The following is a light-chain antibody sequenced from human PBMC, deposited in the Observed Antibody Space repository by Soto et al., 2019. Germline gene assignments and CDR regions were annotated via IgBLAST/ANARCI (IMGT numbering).Light chain of an antibody. V-gene: IGKV1-9*01. J-gene: IGKJ4*01. CDR1: QVINEY. CDR2: ASS. CDR3: QQFNSYPLT. Sequence: DIQLTQSPSFLSASVGDRIAVTCRASQVINEYLVWFQQKPGKAPRLLIYASSILQGGAPSRFSGRGYGTEFTLTINGLQPEDFATYYCQQFNSYPLTFGGGTKVDIK.